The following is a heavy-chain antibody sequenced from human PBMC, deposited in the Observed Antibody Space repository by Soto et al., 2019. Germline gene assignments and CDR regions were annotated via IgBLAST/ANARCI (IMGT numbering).Heavy chain of an antibody. Sequence: QVQLQESGPGLVKPSETLSLTCTVSGGSISSYYWSWIRQPPGKGLEWIGYIYYSGSTNYNPSLKSRVTISVDTSKTQFSLKLSSVTAADTAVYYCAGEEVRGVIITYYFDYWGQGTLVTVSS. CDR2: IYYSGST. CDR1: GGSISSYY. V-gene: IGHV4-59*01. CDR3: AGEEVRGVIITYYFDY. D-gene: IGHD3-10*01. J-gene: IGHJ4*02.